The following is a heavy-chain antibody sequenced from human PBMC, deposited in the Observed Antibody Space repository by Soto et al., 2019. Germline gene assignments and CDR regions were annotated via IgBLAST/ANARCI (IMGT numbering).Heavy chain of an antibody. CDR2: ISGSGGST. V-gene: IGHV3-23*01. CDR3: AKSYYYGWGSPIPFDH. D-gene: IGHD3-10*01. Sequence: VQLLESGGGLVQPGGSLRLSCAASGFTFSSYDMSSVRQAPGKGLEWVSAISGSGGSTYYADSVKGRFTISRDTSKNQLDLKMNRVRAEDTAVYYCAKSYYYGWGSPIPFDHWGQGTLGTGSP. J-gene: IGHJ4*02. CDR1: GFTFSSYD.